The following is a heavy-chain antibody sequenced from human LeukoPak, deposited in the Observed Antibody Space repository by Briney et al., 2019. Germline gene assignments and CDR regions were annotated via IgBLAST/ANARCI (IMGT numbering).Heavy chain of an antibody. CDR1: GGSISSSTYY. Sequence: PSETLSLTCIVSGGSISSSTYYWGWIRQPPGKGLEWIGSIYYSGSPNYNPSLKSRITISIHTSKKHFSLKLTSVTAADTAVYYCARSIVVAGIVSDYYYYAMDVWGQGTTVTVSS. J-gene: IGHJ6*02. CDR3: ARSIVVAGIVSDYYYYAMDV. CDR2: IYYSGSP. V-gene: IGHV4-61*05. D-gene: IGHD6-19*01.